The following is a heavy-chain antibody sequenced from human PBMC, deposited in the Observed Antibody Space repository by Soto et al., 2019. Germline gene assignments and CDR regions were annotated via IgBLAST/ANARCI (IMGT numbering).Heavy chain of an antibody. Sequence: SETLSLTCTVSGGSISTSSYYWGWIRQPPGKGLEWIASINYSGSTHYNPSLKSRVTISVDTPKNQFSLNLSSVTAADTAVYYCAAYLYIAAAGGGGAWGQGTLVTVSS. CDR3: AAYLYIAAAGGGGA. J-gene: IGHJ4*02. V-gene: IGHV4-39*01. CDR2: INYSGST. D-gene: IGHD6-13*01. CDR1: GGSISTSSYY.